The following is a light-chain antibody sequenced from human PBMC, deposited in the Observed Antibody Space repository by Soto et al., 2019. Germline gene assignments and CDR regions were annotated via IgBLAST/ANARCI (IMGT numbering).Light chain of an antibody. J-gene: IGLJ3*02. CDR3: AAWDDSLNGPV. Sequence: QSVLTQPPSASGTPGQRVTISCSGSSSNIGNNTVNWYQQFPETAPRLLIYSTNRRPSGVPDRFSGSKSGTSASLAISGRQSEDEADYYCAAWDDSLNGPVFGGGTKLTVL. CDR1: SSNIGNNT. CDR2: STN. V-gene: IGLV1-44*01.